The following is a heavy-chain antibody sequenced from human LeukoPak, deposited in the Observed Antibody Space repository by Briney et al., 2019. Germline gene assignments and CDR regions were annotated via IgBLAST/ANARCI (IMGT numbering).Heavy chain of an antibody. D-gene: IGHD2-15*01. CDR1: GGSISTYF. J-gene: IGHJ4*02. CDR2: IYYSAT. Sequence: SETLSLTCTVSGGSISTYFWGWIRKSPGKGLEWIGYIYYSATTYNPSLKSRVTISVDTSNNQFSLKLTSMTAADTAVYYCARHGVGLDYWGQGTLVTVSS. V-gene: IGHV4-59*08. CDR3: ARHGVGLDY.